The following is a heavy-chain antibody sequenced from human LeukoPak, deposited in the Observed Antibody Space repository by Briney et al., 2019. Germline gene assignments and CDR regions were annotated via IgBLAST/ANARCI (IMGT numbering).Heavy chain of an antibody. CDR2: IDPSGGST. V-gene: IGHV1-46*01. Sequence: ASVKVSCKASGYTFTNYYMHWVRQAPGQGLEWMGIIDPSGGSTTYAQKFQGRVTMTRDTSTSAVYMELTSLRSEDTAMYYCARDWGIQQWPPSYFDYWGQGTLVTVSS. CDR3: ARDWGIQQWPPSYFDY. D-gene: IGHD5-18*01. J-gene: IGHJ4*02. CDR1: GYTFTNYY.